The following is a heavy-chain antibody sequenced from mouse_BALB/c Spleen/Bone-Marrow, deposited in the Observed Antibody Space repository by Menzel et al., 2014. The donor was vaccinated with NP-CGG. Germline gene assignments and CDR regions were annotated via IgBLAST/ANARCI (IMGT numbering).Heavy chain of an antibody. J-gene: IGHJ4*01. V-gene: IGHV2-9*02. CDR3: ARGGYYKYDEDAMDY. CDR1: GFSLTSYS. CDR2: IWAGGIT. Sequence: QVQLKESGPGLVAPSQSLSITCTVSGFSLTSYSVHWVRQPPGKRLEWLGVIWAGGITNYNSTLMSRLSINKDDSKSKVFLKTNSLQTDDTAMYYCARGGYYKYDEDAMDYWGQGTSVTVSS. D-gene: IGHD2-14*01.